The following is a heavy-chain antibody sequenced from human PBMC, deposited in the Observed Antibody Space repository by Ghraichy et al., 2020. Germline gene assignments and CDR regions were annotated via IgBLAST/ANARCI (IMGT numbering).Heavy chain of an antibody. CDR2: ISPSSSHV. V-gene: IGHV3-48*01. CDR3: ARELGICCHYIEF. Sequence: GGSLRLSCAASGFTFSTYSMNWVRQAPGKGLEWVAYISPSSSHVYYADSVEGRFTISRDNARNSLYLKMNSLRAEDTAVDYCARELGICCHYIEFWGKGTTVTVSS. CDR1: GFTFSTYS. J-gene: IGHJ6*03.